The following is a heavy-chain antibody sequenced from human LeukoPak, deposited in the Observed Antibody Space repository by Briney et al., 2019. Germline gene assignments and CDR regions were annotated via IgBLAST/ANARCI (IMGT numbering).Heavy chain of an antibody. CDR1: GFTFSSYA. CDR2: ISGSGSST. Sequence: GASLRLSCAASGFTFSSYAMSWVRQAPGKGLEWVSAISGSGSSTYYADSVKGRFTISRDNSKNTLYLQMNSLRAEDTAVYYCAKGLRYCSSTSCYVDYWGQGTLVTVSS. D-gene: IGHD2-2*01. V-gene: IGHV3-23*01. CDR3: AKGLRYCSSTSCYVDY. J-gene: IGHJ4*02.